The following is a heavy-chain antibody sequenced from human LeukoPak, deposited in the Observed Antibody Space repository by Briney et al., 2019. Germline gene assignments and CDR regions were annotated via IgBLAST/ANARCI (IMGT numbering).Heavy chain of an antibody. V-gene: IGHV3-48*04. CDR1: GFAFSTYG. Sequence: GGSLRLSCAASGFAFSTYGMNWVRQAPGKGLEWVSYISGSGTTIYYADSVKGRFTSSRDNAKNLLYLQMNSLRAEDTAVYYCARVQSVAAAWFDPWGQGTLVTVYS. CDR3: ARVQSVAAAWFDP. D-gene: IGHD6-13*01. CDR2: ISGSGTTI. J-gene: IGHJ5*02.